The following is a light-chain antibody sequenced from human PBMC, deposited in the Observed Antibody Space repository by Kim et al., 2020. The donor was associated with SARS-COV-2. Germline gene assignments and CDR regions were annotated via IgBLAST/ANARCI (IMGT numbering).Light chain of an antibody. Sequence: AIQMTQSPSSLFAAVGDKVIITCRASQDVRIDLSWYQQKPGKAPKVLIYGSSTLPSGVPSRFSGSGSGTAFTLTISSLQPEDFGTYYCLQDFDYPWTFGQGTKVDIK. J-gene: IGKJ1*01. CDR2: GSS. V-gene: IGKV1-6*01. CDR3: LQDFDYPWT. CDR1: QDVRID.